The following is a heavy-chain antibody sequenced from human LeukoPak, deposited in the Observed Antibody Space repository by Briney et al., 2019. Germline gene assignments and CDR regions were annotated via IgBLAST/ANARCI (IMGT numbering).Heavy chain of an antibody. Sequence: GRSLRLSCAASGFTFSGYAMHWVRQAPGKGLEWVAVISYDGSNKYYADSVKGRFTISRDNSKNTLYLQMNSLRAEDTAVYYCARVRIAAAGKGPGDYYYYGMDVWGKGTTVTVSS. J-gene: IGHJ6*04. CDR3: ARVRIAAAGKGPGDYYYYGMDV. D-gene: IGHD6-13*01. V-gene: IGHV3-30*04. CDR1: GFTFSGYA. CDR2: ISYDGSNK.